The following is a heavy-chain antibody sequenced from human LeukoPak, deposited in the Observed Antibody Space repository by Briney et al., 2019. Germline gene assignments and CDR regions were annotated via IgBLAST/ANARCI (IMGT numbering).Heavy chain of an antibody. D-gene: IGHD3-10*01. CDR1: GYTFTSYD. CDR3: ARSLLVLDAFDI. J-gene: IGHJ3*02. Sequence: ASVKVSCKASGYTFTSYDITWLRKATGKGLEWMGWMNPNSGNTGYAQKFQGRVTMTRNTSISTAYMELSSLRSEDTAVYYCARSLLVLDAFDIWGQGTMVTVSS. CDR2: MNPNSGNT. V-gene: IGHV1-8*01.